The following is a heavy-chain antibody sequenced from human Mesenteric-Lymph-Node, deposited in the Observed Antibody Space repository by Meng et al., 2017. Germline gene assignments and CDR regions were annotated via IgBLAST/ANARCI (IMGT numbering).Heavy chain of an antibody. CDR2: INHSGST. V-gene: IGHV4-34*01. D-gene: IGHD6-19*01. CDR3: ARAGSSGWYWDYYYDMDA. Sequence: SETLSLTCAVYGGSFSGYYWSWIRQPPGKGLEWIGEINHSGSTNYNPSLKSRVTISVDTSKNQFSLKLSSVTAADTAMYYCARAGSSGWYWDYYYDMDAWGQGTTVTVSS. J-gene: IGHJ6*02. CDR1: GGSFSGYY.